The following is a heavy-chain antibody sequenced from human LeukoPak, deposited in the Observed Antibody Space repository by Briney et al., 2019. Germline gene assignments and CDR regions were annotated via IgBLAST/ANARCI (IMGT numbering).Heavy chain of an antibody. Sequence: PGGSLRLSCAASGFTFSSYGMHWVRQAPGKGLEWAAFIRYDGSNKYYADSVKGRFTISRDNSKNTLNLQMNSLRAEDTAVYYCAKDPTHYRVWDYYETIGLSYWGQGTLVTVSS. CDR2: IRYDGSNK. J-gene: IGHJ4*02. V-gene: IGHV3-30*02. CDR3: AKDPTHYRVWDYYETIGLSY. CDR1: GFTFSSYG. D-gene: IGHD3-22*01.